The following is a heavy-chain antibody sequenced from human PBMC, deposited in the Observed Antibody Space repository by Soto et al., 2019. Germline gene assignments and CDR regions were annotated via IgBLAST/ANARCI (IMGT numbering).Heavy chain of an antibody. CDR2: IYHSGST. CDR3: AILIAVADN. V-gene: IGHV4-4*02. D-gene: IGHD6-19*01. J-gene: IGHJ4*02. CDR1: GGSISSSNW. Sequence: QVQLQESGPGLVQPSGTLSLTCAVSGGSISSSNWWSWVRQPPGKGLEWIGDIYHSGSTNYNPSLKRRVTIAVDKPKNPFYLQLSSVPAADTPVYYCAILIAVADNWGQGSMVTVSS.